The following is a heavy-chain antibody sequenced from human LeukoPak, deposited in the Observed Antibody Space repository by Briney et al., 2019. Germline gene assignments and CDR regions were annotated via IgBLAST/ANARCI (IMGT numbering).Heavy chain of an antibody. CDR1: RFPFNTYT. J-gene: IGHJ6*04. Sequence: GGSLRLSCSASRFPFNTYTMHWVRQAPGKGLEFVSAIRNDGTSTYYADAVKGRFTVSRDNPKNTLYLQMSSLRVEDTAVYYCVKDAYPMDVWGKGTTVIVSS. CDR2: IRNDGTST. CDR3: VKDAYPMDV. V-gene: IGHV3-64D*06.